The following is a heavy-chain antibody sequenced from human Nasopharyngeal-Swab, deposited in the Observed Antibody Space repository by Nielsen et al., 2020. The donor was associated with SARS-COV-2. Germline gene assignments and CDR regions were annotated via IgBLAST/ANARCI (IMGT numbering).Heavy chain of an antibody. D-gene: IGHD3-10*01. CDR1: GFTFSSYS. CDR3: ARRDTMVQGVIIPLDY. CDR2: ISSSSSYI. V-gene: IGHV3-21*01. Sequence: SCAASGFTFSSYSMNWVRQAPGKGLEWVSSISSSSSYIYYADSVKGRFTISRDNAKNSLYLQMNSLRAEDTAVYYCARRDTMVQGVIIPLDYWGQGTLVTVSS. J-gene: IGHJ4*02.